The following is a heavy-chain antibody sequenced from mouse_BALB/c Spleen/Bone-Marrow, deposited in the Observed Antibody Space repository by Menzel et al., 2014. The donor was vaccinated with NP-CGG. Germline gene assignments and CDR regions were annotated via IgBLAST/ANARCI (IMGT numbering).Heavy chain of an antibody. D-gene: IGHD2-1*01. J-gene: IGHJ3*01. CDR1: GFTFSSYA. CDR2: ISSGGSA. Sequence: EVHLVESGGGLVKPGGSLKLSCAASGFTFSSYAMSWVRQTPEKRLEWVASISSGGSAYYPDSVKGRFTISRDNARNIQYLQMGSLRSEDTAMYYFARSGAGNWFAYLGQRTPVTVSA. CDR3: ARSGAGNWFAY. V-gene: IGHV5-6-5*01.